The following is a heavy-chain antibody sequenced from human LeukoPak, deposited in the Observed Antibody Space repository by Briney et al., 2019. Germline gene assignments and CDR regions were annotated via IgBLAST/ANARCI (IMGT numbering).Heavy chain of an antibody. D-gene: IGHD6-13*01. CDR3: ARDSGYSSSWYDY. J-gene: IGHJ4*02. CDR2: IYYSGST. V-gene: IGHV4-39*07. CDR1: GGSISSSSYY. Sequence: PSETLSLTCTVSGGSISSSSYYWGWIRQPPGKGLEWIGSIYYSGSTYYNPSLRSRVTISVDTSKNQFSLKLSSVTAADTAVYYCARDSGYSSSWYDYWGQGTLVTVSS.